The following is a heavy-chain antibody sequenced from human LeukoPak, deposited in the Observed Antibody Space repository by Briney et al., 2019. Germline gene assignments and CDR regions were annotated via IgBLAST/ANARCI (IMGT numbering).Heavy chain of an antibody. CDR3: ARPRRIAVAGTGWFDP. CDR1: GGSFSGYY. Sequence: PSETLSLTCAVYGGSFSGYYWSWIRQPPGKGLEWIGEINHSGSTNYNPSLKSRVTISVDTSKNQFSLKLSSVTAADTAVYYCARPRRIAVAGTGWFDPWGQGTLVTVSS. V-gene: IGHV4-34*01. J-gene: IGHJ5*02. D-gene: IGHD6-19*01. CDR2: INHSGST.